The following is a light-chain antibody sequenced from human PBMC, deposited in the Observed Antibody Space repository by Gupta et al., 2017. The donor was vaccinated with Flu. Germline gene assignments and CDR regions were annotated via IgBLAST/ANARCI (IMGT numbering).Light chain of an antibody. Sequence: GRTGRRSWGGGNLGGDTVNGYRQTAGQAPVLVVYDDSDRPSGIPERFSGSKSGNTATLTISRVEAEDEADYHCQVWDSDSDQWVFGGGTKLTVL. V-gene: IGLV3-21*03. CDR2: DDS. J-gene: IGLJ3*02. CDR1: NLGGDT. CDR3: QVWDSDSDQWV.